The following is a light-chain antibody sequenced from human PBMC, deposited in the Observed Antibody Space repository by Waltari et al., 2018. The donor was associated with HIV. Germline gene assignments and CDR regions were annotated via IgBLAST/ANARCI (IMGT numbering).Light chain of an antibody. J-gene: IGLJ2*01. CDR3: QSYDSRNHVV. Sequence: NFMLTQPHSVSESPGKTVTISCTRSSGSIASNYVQWYQQRPGSAPTTMLYEDNQRPSGVPDRFSGSIDSSSNSASLTISGLKTEDEGDYYCQSYDSRNHVVFGGGTKLTVL. V-gene: IGLV6-57*03. CDR1: SGSIASNY. CDR2: EDN.